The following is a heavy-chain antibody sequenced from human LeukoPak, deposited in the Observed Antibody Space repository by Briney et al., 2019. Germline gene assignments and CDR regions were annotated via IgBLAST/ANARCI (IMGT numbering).Heavy chain of an antibody. V-gene: IGHV3-53*01. CDR2: ILSGGST. D-gene: IGHD6-13*01. Sequence: GGSLRLSCAASGLTVSSNYMNWVRQAPGKGLEWVSVILSGGSTYYADSVKGRFTISRDNSKNTLYLQMTSLRADDTAVYYCVRGQQPFDFWGQGTLVTVAS. CDR1: GLTVSSNY. J-gene: IGHJ4*02. CDR3: VRGQQPFDF.